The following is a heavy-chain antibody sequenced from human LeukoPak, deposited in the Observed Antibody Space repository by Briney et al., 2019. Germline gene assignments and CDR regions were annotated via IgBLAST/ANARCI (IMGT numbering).Heavy chain of an antibody. CDR3: ARDDPLDAVSERYFDY. Sequence: LSETLSLTCTVSGGSISSGDYYWSWIRQPAGKGLEWIGHIYTSGSTNNNPSLKSRLTLSLDTSKNQFSLNLNSVTAADTAVYYCARDDPLDAVSERYFDYWGQGTLVTVSS. V-gene: IGHV4-61*09. J-gene: IGHJ4*02. CDR2: IYTSGST. CDR1: GGSISSGDYY. D-gene: IGHD1-1*01.